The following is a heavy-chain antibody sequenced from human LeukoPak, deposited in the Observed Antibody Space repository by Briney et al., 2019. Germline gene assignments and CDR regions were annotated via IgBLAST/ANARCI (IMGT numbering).Heavy chain of an antibody. Sequence: GGSLRLSCVASGFTFSNYAMNWVRQAPGKGLEWLSSIFNSGDASYYADSVKGRFTIYRDNSKNTLFLQMNSLRPEDTAVYYCAKDRLRAENYWGQGTLVTVSS. D-gene: IGHD5-24*01. J-gene: IGHJ4*02. CDR3: AKDRLRAENY. CDR1: GFTFSNYA. V-gene: IGHV3-23*01. CDR2: IFNSGDAS.